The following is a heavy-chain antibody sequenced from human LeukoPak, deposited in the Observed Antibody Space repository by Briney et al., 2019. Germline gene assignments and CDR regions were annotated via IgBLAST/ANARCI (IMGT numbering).Heavy chain of an antibody. CDR2: IYYSGST. V-gene: IGHV4-59*01. CDR1: GGSISSYY. Sequence: SETLSLTCTVSGGSISSYYWSWIRQPPGKGLERIGYIYYSGSTNYNPSLKSRVTISVDTSKNQFSLKLSSVTAADTAVYYCARSGSQELLWFGDDAFDIWGQGTMVTVSS. CDR3: ARSGSQELLWFGDDAFDI. D-gene: IGHD3-10*01. J-gene: IGHJ3*02.